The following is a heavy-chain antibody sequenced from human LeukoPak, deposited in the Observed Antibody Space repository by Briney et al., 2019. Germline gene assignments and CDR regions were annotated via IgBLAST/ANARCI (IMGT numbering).Heavy chain of an antibody. CDR2: ISGSFGST. V-gene: IGHV3-23*01. CDR1: GFTFGDYA. Sequence: PGRSLRLSCTASGFTFGDYAMSWVRQAPGKGLEWVSTISGSFGSTYYADSVKGRFTISRDNSKNTLYLQMNSLRAEDTAVYYCASSGSYYNFDYWGQGTLVTVSS. CDR3: ASSGSYYNFDY. J-gene: IGHJ4*02. D-gene: IGHD3-10*01.